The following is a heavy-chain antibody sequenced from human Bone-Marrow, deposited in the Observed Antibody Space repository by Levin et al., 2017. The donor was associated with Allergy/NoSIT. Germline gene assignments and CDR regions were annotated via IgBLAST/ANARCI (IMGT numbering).Heavy chain of an antibody. CDR3: ARDPYSSGWYRSWFDP. Sequence: GGSLRLSCAASGFTVSSKYMSWVRQAPGRGLEWISVIYSDGSTYYADSVKGRFTISRDNSKNTLYLQMNSLRAEDTAIYYCARDPYSSGWYRSWFDPWGQGTLVTVSS. V-gene: IGHV3-53*01. J-gene: IGHJ5*02. D-gene: IGHD6-19*01. CDR1: GFTVSSKY. CDR2: IYSDGST.